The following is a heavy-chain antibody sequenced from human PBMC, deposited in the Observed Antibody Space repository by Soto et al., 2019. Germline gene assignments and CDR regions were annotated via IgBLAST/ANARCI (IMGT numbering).Heavy chain of an antibody. Sequence: EVQLLESGGGLVQPGGSLRLSCAASGFTFSSYAMSWVRQAPGKGLEWVSAISAGGGNTYYRDSAKGRFTISRDNSKNTLYLQMNSLRAEDTAVYFCAQTTPSIHWFDPWGQGTLVTVSS. D-gene: IGHD1-1*01. CDR2: ISAGGGNT. CDR1: GFTFSSYA. CDR3: AQTTPSIHWFDP. V-gene: IGHV3-23*01. J-gene: IGHJ5*02.